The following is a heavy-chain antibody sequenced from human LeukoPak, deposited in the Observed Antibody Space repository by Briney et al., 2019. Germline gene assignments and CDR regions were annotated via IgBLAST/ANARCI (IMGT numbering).Heavy chain of an antibody. CDR2: INHSGST. CDR1: GGSFSGYY. D-gene: IGHD3-3*01. Sequence: SETLSLTCAVYGGSFSGYYWSWIRQPPGKGLEWIGEINHSGSTNHNPSLESRVTISVDTSKNQFSLKLSSVTAADTAVYYCATTSGYYDFWSSYHRSDYGMDVWGQGTTVTVSS. V-gene: IGHV4-34*01. CDR3: ATTSGYYDFWSSYHRSDYGMDV. J-gene: IGHJ6*02.